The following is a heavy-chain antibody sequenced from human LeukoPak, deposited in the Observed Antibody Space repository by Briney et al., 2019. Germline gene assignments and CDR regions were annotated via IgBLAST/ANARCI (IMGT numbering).Heavy chain of an antibody. CDR1: KFTVSSNY. CDR2: IYSGGST. CDR3: ARGRDGYNYWFDP. Sequence: PGGSLRLSCAASKFTVSSNYMSWVRQAPGKGLEWVSVIYSGGSTYYADSVKGRFTISRDNSKNTLYLQMSSLRAEDTAVYYCARGRDGYNYWFDPWGQGTLVTVSS. J-gene: IGHJ5*02. D-gene: IGHD5-24*01. V-gene: IGHV3-53*01.